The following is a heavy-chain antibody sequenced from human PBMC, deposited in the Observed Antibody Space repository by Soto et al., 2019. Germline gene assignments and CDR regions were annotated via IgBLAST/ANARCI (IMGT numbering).Heavy chain of an antibody. J-gene: IGHJ4*02. Sequence: QVQLQESGPGLVKPSETLSLTCTVSGGSISSYYWSWIRQPPGKGLEWIGYIYYSGSTNYNPSLTSRVTISVDTSKNQFSLKLSSVTAADTAVYYCAGTLRYFDWLSDVSFDYWGQGTLVTVSS. CDR3: AGTLRYFDWLSDVSFDY. D-gene: IGHD3-9*01. CDR1: GGSISSYY. CDR2: IYYSGST. V-gene: IGHV4-59*08.